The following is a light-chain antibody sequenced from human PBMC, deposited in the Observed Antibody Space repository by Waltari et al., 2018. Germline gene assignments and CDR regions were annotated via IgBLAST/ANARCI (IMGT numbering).Light chain of an antibody. V-gene: IGKV3-20*01. CDR2: GAS. CDR3: QHYVRLPAT. CDR1: QSVSRT. J-gene: IGKJ1*01. Sequence: RATPSCRASQSVSRTLAWYQQKPGQAPRLLIYGASSRATGIPDRFSGSGSGTDFSLTISRLEPEDFAVYYCQHYVRLPATFGQGTKVEIK.